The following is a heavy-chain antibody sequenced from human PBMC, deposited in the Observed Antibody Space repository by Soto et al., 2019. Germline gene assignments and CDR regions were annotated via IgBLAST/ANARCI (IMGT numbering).Heavy chain of an antibody. D-gene: IGHD2-2*01. V-gene: IGHV1-24*01. CDR1: GYTLAELS. Sequence: ASVKVSCKVSGYTLAELSMHWVRQAPGKGLEWMGGFDPEDGETSYAQKFQGRVTMTRDTSTSTVYMELSSLRSEDTAVYYCARGRTYCSSTSCPPGYWFDPWGQGTLVTVSS. CDR2: FDPEDGET. CDR3: ARGRTYCSSTSCPPGYWFDP. J-gene: IGHJ5*02.